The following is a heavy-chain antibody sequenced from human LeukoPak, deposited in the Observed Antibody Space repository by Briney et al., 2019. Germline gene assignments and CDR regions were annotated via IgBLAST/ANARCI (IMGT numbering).Heavy chain of an antibody. V-gene: IGHV3-33*01. J-gene: IGHJ4*02. Sequence: GGSLRLSCAASGFTFTSYGMHWVRQAPGKGLEWVAVIWYDGSKKYYADSVKGRFTISRDNSKNTLYLQMNSLRAEDTAVYYCARAFSFYCGGECSLGYWGQGTQVTVSS. CDR1: GFTFTSYG. D-gene: IGHD2-21*01. CDR2: IWYDGSKK. CDR3: ARAFSFYCGGECSLGY.